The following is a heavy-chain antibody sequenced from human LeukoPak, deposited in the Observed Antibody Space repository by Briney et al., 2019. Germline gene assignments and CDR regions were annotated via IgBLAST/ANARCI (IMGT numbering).Heavy chain of an antibody. V-gene: IGHV4-39*07. CDR3: AKGAGGFSYYNWFDP. Sequence: SETLSLTCTVSGGSISSSPYYWGWIRQPPGKGLEWIGSIYYSGTTHYNPSLESRVTISVDTSKNQFSQKLASVTAADTAIYYCAKGAGGFSYYNWFDPWGQGTLVTVSS. J-gene: IGHJ5*02. CDR2: IYYSGTT. D-gene: IGHD5-18*01. CDR1: GGSISSSPYY.